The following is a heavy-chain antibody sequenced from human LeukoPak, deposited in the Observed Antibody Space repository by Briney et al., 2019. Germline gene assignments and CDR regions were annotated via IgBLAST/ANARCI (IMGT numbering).Heavy chain of an antibody. CDR3: ATDPGEWEPI. CDR1: GLTFTNAW. V-gene: IGHV3-15*01. CDR2: IKSKTDGGTS. D-gene: IGHD1-26*01. Sequence: GGSLRLSCATSGLTFTNAWMSWFRQAPGKGLEWVGRIKSKTDGGTSEYAAPVQGRFTISRDDSKNTLYLQMNSLKIEDTAVYYCATDPGEWEPIWGQGTMVTVSS. J-gene: IGHJ3*02.